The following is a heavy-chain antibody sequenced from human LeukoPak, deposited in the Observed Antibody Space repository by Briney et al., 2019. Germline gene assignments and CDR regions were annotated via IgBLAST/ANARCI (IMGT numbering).Heavy chain of an antibody. D-gene: IGHD2-2*01. CDR2: IYYTGST. CDR1: GGSLKYYY. Sequence: PSETLSLTCTISGGSLKYYYWNWIRQSPGKGLEWIGYIYYTGSTKYNPSLKSRVTISVDTSKNQFSLKLSSVTAADTAVYYCARHDGYCSSTSCWSYFDYWGQGTLVTVSS. J-gene: IGHJ4*02. V-gene: IGHV4-59*08. CDR3: ARHDGYCSSTSCWSYFDY.